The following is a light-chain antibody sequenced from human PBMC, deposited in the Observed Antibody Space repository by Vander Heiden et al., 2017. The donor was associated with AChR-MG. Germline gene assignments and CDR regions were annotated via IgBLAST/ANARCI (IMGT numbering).Light chain of an antibody. CDR3: QQRDSTPYT. J-gene: IGKJ2*01. V-gene: IGKV1-39*01. CDR2: AAS. CDR1: QSISSY. Sequence: DRVTITCRASQSISSYLNWYQQKPVKAPKLLIYAASSLQSGVPSRFSRSGSGTDFTLTISRLQPEDFATYYCQQRDSTPYTFGQRTKLEIK.